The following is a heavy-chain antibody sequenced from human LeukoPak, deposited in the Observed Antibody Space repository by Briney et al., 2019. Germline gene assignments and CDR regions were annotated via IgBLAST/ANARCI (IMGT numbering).Heavy chain of an antibody. CDR1: GFTFSSYW. J-gene: IGHJ4*02. D-gene: IGHD4-23*01. CDR2: IKQDGSKK. CDR3: AKRPGDYGGKYFDY. Sequence: GGSLRLSCAASGFTFSSYWMTWVRQAPGKGLEWVANIKQDGSKKNYVDSVKGRFTISRDNSKNTLYLQMNSLRAEDTAVYYCAKRPGDYGGKYFDYWGQGTLVTVSS. V-gene: IGHV3-7*03.